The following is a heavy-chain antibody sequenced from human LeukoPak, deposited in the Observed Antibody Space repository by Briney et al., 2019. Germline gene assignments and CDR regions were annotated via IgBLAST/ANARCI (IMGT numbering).Heavy chain of an antibody. D-gene: IGHD3-3*01. CDR2: ISSSSYI. Sequence: PGGSLRLSCAASGFTFSSYSMNWVRQAPGKGLEWVSSISSSSYIYYADSVEGRFTISRDNAKNSLYLQMNSLRAEDTAVYYCATTYYDFWSGSPPYYFDYWGQGTLVTVSS. CDR1: GFTFSSYS. CDR3: ATTYYDFWSGSPPYYFDY. V-gene: IGHV3-21*01. J-gene: IGHJ4*02.